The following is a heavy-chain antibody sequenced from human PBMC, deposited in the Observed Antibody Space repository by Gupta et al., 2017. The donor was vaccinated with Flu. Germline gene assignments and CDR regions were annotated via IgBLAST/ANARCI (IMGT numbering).Heavy chain of an antibody. V-gene: IGHV4-39*01. J-gene: IGHJ4*02. CDR3: ARQFVGYCSGGTCYDENDY. Sequence: QLQLQESGPGLVKPSETLSLPCTVSGGSINRHSSYWGWIRQPPGKGLEWIGSIYYSGNTYYKPSLKSRVTISVDTSNNQFSLKLSSVTAADTAVYYCARQFVGYCSGGTCYDENDYWGQGTLVTVSS. D-gene: IGHD2-15*01. CDR1: GGSINRHSSY. CDR2: IYYSGNT.